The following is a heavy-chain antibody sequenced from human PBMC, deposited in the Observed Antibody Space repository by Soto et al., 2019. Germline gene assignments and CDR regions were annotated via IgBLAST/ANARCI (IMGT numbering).Heavy chain of an antibody. V-gene: IGHV1-8*01. Sequence: QVQLVQSGAEVKKPGASVKVSCKASGYTFTSYDINWVRQATGQGLEWMGWMNPNSGNTGYAQKFQGRVTMTRNTSISTAYMDVRILRSEDTAVYYCARIGNPRLVRFGTYWGQGTLVTVSS. J-gene: IGHJ4*02. CDR2: MNPNSGNT. CDR1: GYTFTSYD. D-gene: IGHD3-10*01. CDR3: ARIGNPRLVRFGTY.